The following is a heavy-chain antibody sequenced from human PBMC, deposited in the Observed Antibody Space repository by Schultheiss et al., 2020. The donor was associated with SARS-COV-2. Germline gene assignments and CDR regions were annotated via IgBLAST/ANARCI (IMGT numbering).Heavy chain of an antibody. V-gene: IGHV4-34*01. J-gene: IGHJ4*02. Sequence: SETLSLTCAVYGGSFSGYYWSWIRQPPGKGLEWIGEINHSGSTNYNPSLKSRVTISVDTSKNQFSLKLSSVTAADTAVYYCAYGSGRYCSSTSCYMTDYWGQGTLVTVSS. CDR2: INHSGST. D-gene: IGHD2-2*02. CDR3: AYGSGRYCSSTSCYMTDY. CDR1: GGSFSGYY.